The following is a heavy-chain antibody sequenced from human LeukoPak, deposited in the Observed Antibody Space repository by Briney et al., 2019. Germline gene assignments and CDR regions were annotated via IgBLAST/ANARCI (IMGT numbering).Heavy chain of an antibody. CDR1: GFTFSAYW. J-gene: IGHJ4*02. CDR2: INNDGTAT. V-gene: IGHV3-74*01. CDR3: AREILEPGKTHEY. D-gene: IGHD1-1*01. Sequence: PGGSLRLSCAASGFTFSAYWMHWVRQVPGKGLVWVSRINNDGTATFVADSVKGRFTISRDNAKNTLYLQMDSLRAEDTAMYYCAREILEPGKTHEYWGQGALVTVSS.